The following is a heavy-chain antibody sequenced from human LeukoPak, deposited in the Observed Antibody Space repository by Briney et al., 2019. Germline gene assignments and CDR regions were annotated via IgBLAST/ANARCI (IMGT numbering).Heavy chain of an antibody. V-gene: IGHV1-18*01. J-gene: IGHJ3*02. CDR2: ISAYNGNT. CDR1: GYTFTSYG. Sequence: ASVKVSCKASGYTFTSYGISWVRQAPGQGLEWMGWISAYNGNTNYAQKLQGRVTMTTDTSTSTAYMELRSLRSDDTAVYYCARERGPYYYDSSGPDAFDIWVQGTMVTVSS. CDR3: ARERGPYYYDSSGPDAFDI. D-gene: IGHD3-22*01.